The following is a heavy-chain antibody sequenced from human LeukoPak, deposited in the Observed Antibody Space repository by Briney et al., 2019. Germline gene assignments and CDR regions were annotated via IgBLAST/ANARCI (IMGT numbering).Heavy chain of an antibody. D-gene: IGHD3-22*01. Sequence: GGSLRLSCAASGFTLSSYGIHWVRQAPGKGLEWVAVIWYDGTNRYYVDSVRGRFTISRDNSKNTLYLQMNSLRAEDTAVYYCARGGHDYYDRSGYYYMSAFDIWGQGTMVTVSS. J-gene: IGHJ3*02. V-gene: IGHV3-33*01. CDR3: ARGGHDYYDRSGYYYMSAFDI. CDR1: GFTLSSYG. CDR2: IWYDGTNR.